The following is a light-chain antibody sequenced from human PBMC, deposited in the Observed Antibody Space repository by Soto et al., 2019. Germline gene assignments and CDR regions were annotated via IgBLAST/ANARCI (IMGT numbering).Light chain of an antibody. CDR1: QSVSSSF. J-gene: IGKJ2*01. Sequence: EIVLTQSPGTLSLSPGERATLSCRASQSVSSSFLAWYQQKPGQAPRLLIYGASSRATGIPDRFSGSGSGTDFTLTISRLEPEYFAVYYCQQDGISPRTFGQGTKLEIK. CDR2: GAS. CDR3: QQDGISPRT. V-gene: IGKV3-20*01.